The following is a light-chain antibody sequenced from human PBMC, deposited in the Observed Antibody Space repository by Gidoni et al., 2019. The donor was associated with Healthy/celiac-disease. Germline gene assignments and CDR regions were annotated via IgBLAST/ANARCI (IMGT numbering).Light chain of an antibody. V-gene: IGLV3-21*04. CDR3: QVWDSSSDHVV. CDR1: NIGSKS. CDR2: YDS. J-gene: IGLJ2*01. Sequence: SYVLTQPPSVSVAPGKTARITCGGNNIGSKSVHWYQQKPGQAPVLVIYYDSDRPSGNPERFSGSNSGNTATLTISRVEAGDEDDYYWQVWDSSSDHVVFGGGTKLTVL.